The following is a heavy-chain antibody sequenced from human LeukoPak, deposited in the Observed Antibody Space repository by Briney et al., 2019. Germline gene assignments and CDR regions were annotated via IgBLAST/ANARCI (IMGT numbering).Heavy chain of an antibody. CDR1: GFSLSTSGVG. CDR3: AHRYADYDSSGFLRAPEYFQH. CDR2: ITWDDDK. V-gene: IGHV2-5*02. Sequence: SGPTLVKPTQTLTLTCTFSGFSLSTSGVGVGWIRQPPGKALEWLALITWDDDKRYSPSLKSRLTITKDTAKNQVVLTMTNMDPVDTATYYCAHRYADYDSSGFLRAPEYFQHWGQGALVTVSS. D-gene: IGHD3-22*01. J-gene: IGHJ1*01.